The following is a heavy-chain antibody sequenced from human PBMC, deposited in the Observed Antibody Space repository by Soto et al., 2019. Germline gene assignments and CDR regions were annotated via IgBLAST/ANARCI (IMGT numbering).Heavy chain of an antibody. J-gene: IGHJ4*02. Sequence: ASVKVSCKASGGTFSSYAISWVRQAPGQGLEWMGGIIPIFGTANYAQKFQGRVTITADESTSTAYMELSSLRSEDTAVYYCAISYYYDSSGYWPILVWGQGTLVTVSS. CDR3: AISYYYDSSGYWPILV. CDR2: IIPIFGTA. D-gene: IGHD3-22*01. CDR1: GGTFSSYA. V-gene: IGHV1-69*13.